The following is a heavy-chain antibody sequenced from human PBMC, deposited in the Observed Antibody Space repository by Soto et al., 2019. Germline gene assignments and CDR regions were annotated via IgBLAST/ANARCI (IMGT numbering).Heavy chain of an antibody. CDR1: GGSFSGYY. D-gene: IGHD4-4*01. J-gene: IGHJ6*02. CDR3: SSNYNYYYGMDV. CDR2: INHSGST. Sequence: SETLSLTCAVYGGSFSGYYWSWIRQPPGKGLEWIGEINHSGSTNYNPSLKSRVTISVDTSKNQFSLKLSSVTAADTAVYYCSSNYNYYYGMDVWGQGTTVTVSS. V-gene: IGHV4-34*01.